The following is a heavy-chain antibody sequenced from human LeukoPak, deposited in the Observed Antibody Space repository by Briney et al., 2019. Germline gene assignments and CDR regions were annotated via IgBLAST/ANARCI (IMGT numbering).Heavy chain of an antibody. CDR3: ARQDGPYATIETTTHLDY. D-gene: IGHD1-1*01. CDR2: FSHSGST. Sequence: SETLSLTCTVSGYSISRGYFWGWIRQPPGKGLEWIGTFSHSGSTFYSPSLMSRVTISGDTSENQFSLKLTSVTAADTAVYYCARQDGPYATIETTTHLDYWGQGTLVTVSS. V-gene: IGHV4-38-2*02. CDR1: GYSISRGYF. J-gene: IGHJ4*02.